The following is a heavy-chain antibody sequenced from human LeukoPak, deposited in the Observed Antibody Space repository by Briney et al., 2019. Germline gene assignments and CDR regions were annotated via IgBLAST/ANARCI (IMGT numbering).Heavy chain of an antibody. CDR2: IRSKAYGGTT. CDR1: GFTFGDYA. Sequence: GRSLRLSCTASGFTFGDYAMSWFRQAPGKGLEWVGFIRSKAYGGTTEYAASVKGRFTISRDDSKNTLYLQMNSLKTEDTAVYYCTTDQSGYYKYYFDYWGQGTLVTVSS. CDR3: TTDQSGYYKYYFDY. D-gene: IGHD3-3*01. J-gene: IGHJ4*02. V-gene: IGHV3-49*03.